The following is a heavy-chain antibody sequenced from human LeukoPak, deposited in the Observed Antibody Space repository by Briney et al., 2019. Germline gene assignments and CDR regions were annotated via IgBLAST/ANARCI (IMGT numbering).Heavy chain of an antibody. J-gene: IGHJ4*02. CDR3: RGAAARDYFDY. CDR1: GGSISSISSDNYH. V-gene: IGHV4-39*01. Sequence: SETLSLTCIVSGGSISSISSDNYHWGWIRQPPGKGLEWIGSIYYSGSTYYNPSLKSRVTISVDTSKNQFSLKLSSVTAADTAVYYCRGAAARDYFDYWGQGTLVTVSS. CDR2: IYYSGST. D-gene: IGHD6-13*01.